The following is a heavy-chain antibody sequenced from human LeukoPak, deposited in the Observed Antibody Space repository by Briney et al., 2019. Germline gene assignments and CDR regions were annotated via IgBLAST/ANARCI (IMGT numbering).Heavy chain of an antibody. CDR1: GGSISSYY. CDR3: ARAREAVTIDY. J-gene: IGHJ4*02. D-gene: IGHD4-17*01. V-gene: IGHV4-59*12. Sequence: SETLSLTCTVSGGSISSYYWSWIRQPPGKGLEWIGYIYYSGSTNYNPSLKSRVTVSVDTSKNQFSLKLSSVTAADTAVYYCARAREAVTIDYWGQGTLVTVSS. CDR2: IYYSGST.